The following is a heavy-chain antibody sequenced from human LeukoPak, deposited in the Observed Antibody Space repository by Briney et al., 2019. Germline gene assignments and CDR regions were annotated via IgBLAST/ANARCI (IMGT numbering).Heavy chain of an antibody. CDR2: ISYDGSNK. CDR1: GFTISSYG. J-gene: IGHJ4*02. D-gene: IGHD4-23*01. V-gene: IGHV3-30*03. Sequence: PGRSLRLSCAASGFTISSYGMHWVRQAPGKGLEWVAVISYDGSNKYYADSVKGRFTISRDNSKNTLYLQMNSLRAEDTAVYYCASASVVTPYWGQGTLVTVSS. CDR3: ASASVVTPY.